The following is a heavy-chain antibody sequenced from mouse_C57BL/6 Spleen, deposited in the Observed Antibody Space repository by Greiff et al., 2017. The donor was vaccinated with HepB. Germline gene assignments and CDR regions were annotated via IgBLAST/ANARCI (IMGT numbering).Heavy chain of an antibody. CDR1: GYTFTSYT. V-gene: IGHV1-4*01. CDR3: ARSPDYYYGSSYGWYFDV. Sequence: QVQLKQSGAELARPGASVKMSCKASGYTFTSYTMHWVKQRPGQGLEWIGYINPSSGYTKYNQKFKDKATLTADKSSSTAYMQLSSLTSEDSAVYYCARSPDYYYGSSYGWYFDVWGTGTTVTVSS. D-gene: IGHD1-1*01. CDR2: INPSSGYT. J-gene: IGHJ1*03.